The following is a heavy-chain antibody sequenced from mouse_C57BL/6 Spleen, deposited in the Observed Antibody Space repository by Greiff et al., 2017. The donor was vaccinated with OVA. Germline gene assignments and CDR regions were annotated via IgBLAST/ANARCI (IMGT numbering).Heavy chain of an antibody. D-gene: IGHD1-1*01. CDR3: AREGPYYGSTLDD. CDR1: GFTFSDYG. Sequence: EVKLVESGGGLVKPGGSLKLSCAASGFTFSDYGMHWVRQAPEKGLEWVAYISSGSSTIYYADTVKGRFTISRDNAKNTQFLQMTSLRSEDTAMYYCAREGPYYGSTLDDWGQGTTLTVSS. CDR2: ISSGSSTI. J-gene: IGHJ2*01. V-gene: IGHV5-17*01.